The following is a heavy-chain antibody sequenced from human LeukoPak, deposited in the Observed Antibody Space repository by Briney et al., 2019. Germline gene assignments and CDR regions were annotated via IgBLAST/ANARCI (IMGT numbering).Heavy chain of an antibody. CDR3: ARDGCSSTSCYIEEGHFDY. J-gene: IGHJ4*02. D-gene: IGHD2-2*02. Sequence: ASVKVSCKASGYTFTSYGISWVRQAPGQGLEWMGWISAYNGNTNYAQKLQGRVTMTTDTSTSTAYMELRSLRSDDTAVYYCARDGCSSTSCYIEEGHFDYWGQGTLVTVSS. V-gene: IGHV1-18*01. CDR2: ISAYNGNT. CDR1: GYTFTSYG.